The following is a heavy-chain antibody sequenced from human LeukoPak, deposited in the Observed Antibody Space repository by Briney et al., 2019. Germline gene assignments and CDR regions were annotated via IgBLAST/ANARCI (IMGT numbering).Heavy chain of an antibody. J-gene: IGHJ3*02. CDR2: IYYSGST. D-gene: IGHD3-22*01. Sequence: SETLSLTCTVSGGSISSYYWSWIRQPPGKGLEWIGYIYYSGSTNYNPSLKSRVTISVDTSKNQFSLKLSSVTAADTAVYYCARVGSNYYDSSGYYSDAFDIWGQGTMVTVSS. CDR3: ARVGSNYYDSSGYYSDAFDI. CDR1: GGSISSYY. V-gene: IGHV4-59*01.